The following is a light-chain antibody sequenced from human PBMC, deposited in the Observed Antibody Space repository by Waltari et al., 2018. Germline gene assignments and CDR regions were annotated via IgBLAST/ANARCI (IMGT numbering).Light chain of an antibody. Sequence: EIVMTQSPATLSVSPGERATLSCRASQGVSSNLAWYQQKPGQAPRLLIYGASTRATGVPARFSGSGSGTDFTLTISGLQSEDYAVYFCHQHNSWPPLSFGGGTKVEIK. J-gene: IGKJ4*01. CDR1: QGVSSN. CDR2: GAS. V-gene: IGKV3-15*01. CDR3: HQHNSWPPLS.